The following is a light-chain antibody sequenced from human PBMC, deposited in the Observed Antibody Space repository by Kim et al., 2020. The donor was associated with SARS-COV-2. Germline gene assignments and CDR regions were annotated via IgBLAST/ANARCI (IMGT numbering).Light chain of an antibody. CDR1: SGHSSYA. J-gene: IGLJ3*02. CDR3: QTWGTEGV. Sequence: QLVLTQSPSASASLGASVKLTCTLSSGHSSYAIAWHQQQPEKGPRYLMKLRSDGSHTKGDGIPDRFSGSSSGAERYLTISSLQSEDEADYYCQTWGTEGVFGGGTKLTVL. CDR2: LRSDGSH. V-gene: IGLV4-69*01.